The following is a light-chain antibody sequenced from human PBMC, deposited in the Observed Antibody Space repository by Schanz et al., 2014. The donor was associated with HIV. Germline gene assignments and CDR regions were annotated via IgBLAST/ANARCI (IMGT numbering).Light chain of an antibody. Sequence: QSVLTQPPSVSGAPGQRVTISCTGSSSNIGAGFHLHSYQQLPGTAPKHRIFANRDRPSGVPDRFSGSKSGTSASLAITGLQAEDEADYYCCSFAGADSLFVFGIGTKLTVL. J-gene: IGLJ1*01. V-gene: IGLV1-40*01. CDR2: ANR. CDR3: CSFAGADSLFV. CDR1: SSNIGAGFH.